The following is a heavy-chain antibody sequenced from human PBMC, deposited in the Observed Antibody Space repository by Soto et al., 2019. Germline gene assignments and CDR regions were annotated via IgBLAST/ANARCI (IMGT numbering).Heavy chain of an antibody. D-gene: IGHD3-10*01. J-gene: IGHJ6*02. CDR2: IIHILGTA. CDR3: ARASITMVRGVNDPYGMDV. Sequence: QVQLVQSGAEVKKPGSSVKVSCKASGGTFSSYAISWVRQAHGQGREWMREIIHILGTANSAQKLQGRVTTTADESTRTAYMELSSLRSEDTAVYYCARASITMVRGVNDPYGMDVWGQGTTVTVSS. CDR1: GGTFSSYA. V-gene: IGHV1-69*01.